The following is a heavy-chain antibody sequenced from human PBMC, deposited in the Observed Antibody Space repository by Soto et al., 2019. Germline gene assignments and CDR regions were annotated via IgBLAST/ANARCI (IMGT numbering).Heavy chain of an antibody. J-gene: IGHJ3*02. D-gene: IGHD2-2*02. V-gene: IGHV3-33*06. Sequence: PGGSLRLSCEASGFTFSNFGMNWVRQAPGKGLEWVARVWYDGSSKYYVDSVKGRFTISRDNSKGTVYLQMNSLRAEDTAVYYCAKDLYPVRADAFDIWGQGTMVTVSS. CDR1: GFTFSNFG. CDR2: VWYDGSSK. CDR3: AKDLYPVRADAFDI.